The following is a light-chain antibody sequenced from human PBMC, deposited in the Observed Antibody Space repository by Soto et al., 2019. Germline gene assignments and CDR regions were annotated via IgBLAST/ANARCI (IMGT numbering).Light chain of an antibody. CDR3: SSYTTNKTLL. J-gene: IGLJ2*01. V-gene: IGLV2-14*02. CDR1: SSDIGRFNL. CDR2: EGS. Sequence: QSVLTQPASVSGSPGQSITISCTGTSSDIGRFNLVSWYRQYPGKAPKLIIYEGSKRPPGLSDRFSGSKSGTTASLTISGLQAEDEADYFCSSYTTNKTLLFGGGTKVTVL.